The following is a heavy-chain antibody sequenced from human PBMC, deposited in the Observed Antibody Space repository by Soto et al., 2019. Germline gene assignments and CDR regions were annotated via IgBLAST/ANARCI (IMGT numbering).Heavy chain of an antibody. CDR3: AREEIVAEAFEI. Sequence: EVQLVESGGGLIQPGGSLRLSCAASGLIVSNNYMTWVRQAPGKGLEWVAVVYVDGTANYADSVKGRFSISRDNSKNTRYLQMSTLRVEDTAMYYCAREEIVAEAFEIWGQGTMVTISS. CDR2: VYVDGTA. V-gene: IGHV3-53*01. CDR1: GLIVSNNY. D-gene: IGHD5-12*01. J-gene: IGHJ3*02.